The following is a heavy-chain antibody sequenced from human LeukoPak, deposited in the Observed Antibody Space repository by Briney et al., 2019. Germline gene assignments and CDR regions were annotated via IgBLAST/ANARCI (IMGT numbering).Heavy chain of an antibody. D-gene: IGHD3-16*02. CDR1: GYTFTSYG. CDR2: ISAYNGNT. Sequence: ASVKVSCKASGYTFTSYGISWVRQAPGQGLEWMGWISAYNGNTNYAQKLQGRVTMTTDTSTSTAYMELRSLRSDDTAVYYRARGDYDYVWGSYRPDPLFDYWGQGTLVTVSS. J-gene: IGHJ4*02. CDR3: ARGDYDYVWGSYRPDPLFDY. V-gene: IGHV1-18*01.